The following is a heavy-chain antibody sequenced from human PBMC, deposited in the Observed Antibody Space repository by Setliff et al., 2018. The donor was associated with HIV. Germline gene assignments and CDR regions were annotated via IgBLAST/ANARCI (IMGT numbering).Heavy chain of an antibody. CDR2: IIPIFGTA. V-gene: IGHV1-69*06. J-gene: IGHJ6*03. Sequence: SVKVSCKASGGTFSSYAITWVRQAPGQGLEWMGGIIPIFGTANYAQKFQGRVTIIADKSTSAAYMELSSLRSEDTAVYYCATIPRPSYYYYYYMDVWGKGTTVTVSS. CDR3: ATIPRPSYYYYYYMDV. CDR1: GGTFSSYA. D-gene: IGHD6-6*01.